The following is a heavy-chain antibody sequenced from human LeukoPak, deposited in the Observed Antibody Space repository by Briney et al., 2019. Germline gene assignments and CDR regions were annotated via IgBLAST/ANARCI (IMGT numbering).Heavy chain of an antibody. J-gene: IGHJ6*02. Sequence: GRSLRLSCAASGFTFSSYAMHWVRQAPGKGLEWVAVISYDGSNKYCADSVKGRFTISRDNSKNTLYLQMNSLRAEDTAVYYCARAPWYCSGGSCYKYYYYGMDVWGQGTTVTVSS. CDR3: ARAPWYCSGGSCYKYYYYGMDV. CDR2: ISYDGSNK. CDR1: GFTFSSYA. V-gene: IGHV3-30-3*01. D-gene: IGHD2-15*01.